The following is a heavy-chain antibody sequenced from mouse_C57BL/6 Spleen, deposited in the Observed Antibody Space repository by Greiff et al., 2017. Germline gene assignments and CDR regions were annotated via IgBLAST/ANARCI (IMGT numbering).Heavy chain of an antibody. V-gene: IGHV14-4*01. CDR3: AEDGYYPY. J-gene: IGHJ3*01. D-gene: IGHD2-3*01. CDR1: GFNIKDYS. Sequence: EVQLQQSGAELVRPGASVKLSCTASGFNIKDYSMHWVKQRPEQGLEWIGWFDPENGDTEYASKFQGKATVTADTSSNTAYLQLRSVTSEDTAGYYCAEDGYYPYWGQGTLVTVSA. CDR2: FDPENGDT.